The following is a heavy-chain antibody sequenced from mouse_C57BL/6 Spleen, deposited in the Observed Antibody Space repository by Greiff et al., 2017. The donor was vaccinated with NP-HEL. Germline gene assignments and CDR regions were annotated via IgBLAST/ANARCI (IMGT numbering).Heavy chain of an antibody. CDR3: AKGLAPGTDY. D-gene: IGHD4-1*01. V-gene: IGHV1-59*01. CDR2: IDPSDSYT. Sequence: QVQLQQPGAELVRPGTSVKLSCKASGYTFTSYWMHWVKQRPGQGLEWIGVIDPSDSYTNYNQKFKGKATLTVDTSSSTAYMQLSSLTSEDSAVYYCAKGLAPGTDYWGHGTTLTVSS. CDR1: GYTFTSYW. J-gene: IGHJ2*01.